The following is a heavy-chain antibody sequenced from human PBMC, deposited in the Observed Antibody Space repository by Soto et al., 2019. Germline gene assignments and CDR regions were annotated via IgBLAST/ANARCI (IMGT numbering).Heavy chain of an antibody. D-gene: IGHD2-2*01. V-gene: IGHV1-2*04. CDR1: GYTFTGYY. Sequence: QVQLVQSGAEVKKPGASVKVSCKASGYTFTGYYMHWVRQAPGQGLEWMGWINPNSGGTNYAQKFQGWVTMTRDTSIRPAYMELSRLRSDDTAVYYCARENWPVVPAAIPADYYYGMDVWGQGTTVTVSS. CDR3: ARENWPVVPAAIPADYYYGMDV. CDR2: INPNSGGT. J-gene: IGHJ6*02.